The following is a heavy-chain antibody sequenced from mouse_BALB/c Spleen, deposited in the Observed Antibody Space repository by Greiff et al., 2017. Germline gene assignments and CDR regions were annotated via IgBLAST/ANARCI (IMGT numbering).Heavy chain of an antibody. D-gene: IGHD2-14*01. CDR2: ISYSGST. CDR3: AMYRYDEGWYFDV. V-gene: IGHV3-2*02. Sequence: VQLQQSGPGLVKPSQSLSLTCTVTGYSITSDYAWNWIRQFPGNKLEWMGYISYSGSTSYNPSLKSRISITRDTSKNQFFLQLNSVTTEDTATYYCAMYRYDEGWYFDVWGAGTTVTVSS. J-gene: IGHJ1*01. CDR1: GYSITSDYA.